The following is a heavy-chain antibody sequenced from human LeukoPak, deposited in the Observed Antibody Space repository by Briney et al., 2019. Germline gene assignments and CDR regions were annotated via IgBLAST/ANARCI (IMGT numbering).Heavy chain of an antibody. V-gene: IGHV4-31*03. Sequence: SETLSLTCTVSGGSISSGGYYWSWIRQHPGKGPEWIGYIYYSGSTYYNPSLKSRVTISVDTSKNQFSLKLSSVTAADTAVYYCARIHRYCSGGACYVLDNWGQGTLVAVSS. J-gene: IGHJ4*02. CDR3: ARIHRYCSGGACYVLDN. D-gene: IGHD2-15*01. CDR1: GGSISSGGYY. CDR2: IYYSGST.